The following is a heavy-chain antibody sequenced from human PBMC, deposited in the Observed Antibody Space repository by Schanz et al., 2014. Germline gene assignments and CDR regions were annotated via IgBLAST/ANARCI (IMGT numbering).Heavy chain of an antibody. V-gene: IGHV3-30*04. Sequence: QVQLVESGGGVVQPGRSLRLSCAASGFTFRGHAMHWVRQAPGKGLEKVAAISTDGTNTYYADSVKGRFTISRDNSRDPVYLKMNSLRGKDTAVYYCARGGRGGYPGRVFDIGGQGTMVTASS. CDR1: GFTFRGHA. D-gene: IGHD5-12*01. J-gene: IGHJ3*02. CDR3: ARGGRGGYPGRVFDI. CDR2: ISTDGTNT.